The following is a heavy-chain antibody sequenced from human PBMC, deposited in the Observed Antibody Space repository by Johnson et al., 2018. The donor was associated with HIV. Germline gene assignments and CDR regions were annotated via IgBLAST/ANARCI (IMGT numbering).Heavy chain of an antibody. V-gene: IGHV3-30-3*01. CDR2: ISYDGSNK. J-gene: IGHJ3*02. Sequence: QVQLVESGGGVVQPGRSLRLSCAASGFTFSSYAMHWVRQAPGKGLEWVAVISYDGSNKYYADSVKGRFTISRDNSKNTLYLKMNSLRAEDTAVYYCARDSPQLVGDAFDIWGQGTMVTVSS. D-gene: IGHD6-13*01. CDR1: GFTFSSYA. CDR3: ARDSPQLVGDAFDI.